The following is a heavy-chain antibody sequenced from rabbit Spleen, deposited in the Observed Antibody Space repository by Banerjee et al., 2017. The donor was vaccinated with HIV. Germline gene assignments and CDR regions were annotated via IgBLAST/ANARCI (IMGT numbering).Heavy chain of an antibody. V-gene: IGHV1S45*01. J-gene: IGHJ2*01. CDR3: ARNYVNTFDP. D-gene: IGHD1-1*01. Sequence: QQQLEESGGGLVKPGGTPTLTCTVSGFSFNFYWICWVRQAPGKGLEWIACIDTNNGDTDYANWPKGRFTISKTSSTTVTLQMTSLTVADTATYFCARNYVNTFDPWGQGTLVTVS. CDR1: GFSFNFYW. CDR2: IDTNNGDT.